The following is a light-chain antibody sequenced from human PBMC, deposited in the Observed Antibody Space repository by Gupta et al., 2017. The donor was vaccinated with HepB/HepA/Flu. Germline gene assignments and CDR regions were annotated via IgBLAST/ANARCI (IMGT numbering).Light chain of an antibody. CDR2: KAS. V-gene: IGKV1-5*03. J-gene: IGKJ5*01. CDR3: QHEKSSPIT. Sequence: DIQMTQSPSSLSASVEDRVTITCRASQSISSWLAWYQQKPGRAPKVLIYKASSVETGVPSRFSGSGSGTEFTLTISSLQPDDVANYYCQHEKSSPITFGQGTQLDIK. CDR1: QSISSW.